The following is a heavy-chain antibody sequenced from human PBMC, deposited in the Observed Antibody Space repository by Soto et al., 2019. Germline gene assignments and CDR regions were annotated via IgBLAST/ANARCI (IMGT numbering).Heavy chain of an antibody. CDR2: ISYDGSNK. CDR1: GFTFSSYG. V-gene: IGHV3-30*18. D-gene: IGHD5-18*01. Sequence: HPGGSLRLSCAASGFTFSSYGMHWVRQAPGKGLEWVAVISYDGSNKYYADSVKGRFTISRDNSKNTLYLQMNSLRAEDTAVYYCAKDEDTAMVEPNFDYWGQGTLVTVSS. CDR3: AKDEDTAMVEPNFDY. J-gene: IGHJ4*02.